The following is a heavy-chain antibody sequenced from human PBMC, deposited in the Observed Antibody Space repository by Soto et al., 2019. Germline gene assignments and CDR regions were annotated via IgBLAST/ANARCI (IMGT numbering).Heavy chain of an antibody. D-gene: IGHD2-2*01. CDR3: ARGQYEGAFDI. CDR1: GGSVSSGSYY. Sequence: SETLSLTCTVSGGSVSSGSYYWSWIRQPPGKGLEWIGYIYYSGSTNYNPSLKSRVTISVDTSKNQFSLKLSSVTAADTAVYYCARGQYEGAFDIWGQGTLVTVSS. J-gene: IGHJ3*02. V-gene: IGHV4-61*01. CDR2: IYYSGST.